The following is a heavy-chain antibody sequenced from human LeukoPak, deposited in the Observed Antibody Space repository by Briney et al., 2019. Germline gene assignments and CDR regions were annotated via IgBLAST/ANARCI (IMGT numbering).Heavy chain of an antibody. CDR1: GFTFSSYG. Sequence: GGSLRLSCAASGFTFSSYGMHWVRQAPGNGLEWEAVIRYDGSNKYYADSVKGRFTISRDNSKNTLYLQMNSLRAEDTAVYYCARESAPIAAAGGLDCWGQGTLVTVSS. CDR2: IRYDGSNK. V-gene: IGHV3-33*01. J-gene: IGHJ4*02. CDR3: ARESAPIAAAGGLDC. D-gene: IGHD6-13*01.